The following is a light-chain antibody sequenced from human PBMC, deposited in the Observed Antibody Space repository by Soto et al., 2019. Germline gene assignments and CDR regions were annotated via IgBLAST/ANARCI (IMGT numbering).Light chain of an antibody. CDR3: QQYGTSSYT. CDR2: GAS. J-gene: IGKJ2*01. CDR1: QSVRSSY. V-gene: IGKV3-20*01. Sequence: IVLTQSPGTLSLSPGERATLSCWASQSVRSSYLVWYQQKPGQAPRLLIYGASARATGIPDRFSGSGSGTDFTLTISRLEPEDFAVYYCQQYGTSSYTFGQGTKLEIK.